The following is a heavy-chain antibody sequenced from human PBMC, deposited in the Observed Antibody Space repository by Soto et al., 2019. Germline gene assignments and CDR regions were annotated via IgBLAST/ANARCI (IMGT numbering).Heavy chain of an antibody. V-gene: IGHV4-39*01. J-gene: IGHJ4*02. Sequence: QLQLQESGPGLVKPSETLSLTCTVSGGSISSSSYYWCWIRQPPGKGLEWIGSTYYSGSRSYNPSLKGRVTTSVGTSKNQCSLTLSSVTAADTSVYYCARHGMDYYDSSGYYYSPYYFDYCGQGTVVTVSS. CDR2: TYYSGSR. CDR3: ARHGMDYYDSSGYYYSPYYFDY. CDR1: GGSISSSSYY. D-gene: IGHD3-22*01.